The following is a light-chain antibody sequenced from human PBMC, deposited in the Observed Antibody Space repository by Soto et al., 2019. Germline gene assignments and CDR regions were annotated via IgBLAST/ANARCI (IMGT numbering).Light chain of an antibody. CDR3: AAWDDSLSGPEV. J-gene: IGLJ1*01. V-gene: IGLV1-47*02. CDR2: SNN. CDR1: SSNIGSNY. Sequence: QPVLTQPPSASGTPGQRVTISCSGSSSNIGSNYVYWYQQLPGTAPKLLIYSNNQRPSGVPDRFSGSKSGTSASLAISGLRSEDEADYYCAAWDDSLSGPEVFGTGTKLTVL.